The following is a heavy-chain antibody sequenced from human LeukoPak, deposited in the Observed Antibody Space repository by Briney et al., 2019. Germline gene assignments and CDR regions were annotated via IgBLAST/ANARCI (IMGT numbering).Heavy chain of an antibody. V-gene: IGHV3-23*01. D-gene: IGHD2-2*01. CDR1: GFTFSNYA. Sequence: GGSLRLSCAASGFTFSNYAMTWVRQAPGKGLEWVSTLTSGGDTYYTDSVKGRFTVSRNTSRNTLYLQMVSLRAGDTAVYYCAKRHEVGSTNWFKIFDYWGQGTLVTVSS. J-gene: IGHJ4*02. CDR3: AKRHEVGSTNWFKIFDY. CDR2: LTSGGDT.